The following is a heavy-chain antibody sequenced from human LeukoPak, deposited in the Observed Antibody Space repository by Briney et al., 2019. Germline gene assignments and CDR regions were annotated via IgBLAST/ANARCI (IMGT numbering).Heavy chain of an antibody. CDR2: IYHSGST. D-gene: IGHD5-12*01. J-gene: IGHJ4*02. CDR1: GDSISSRGYY. V-gene: IGHV4-30-2*01. Sequence: KASETLSLTCTVSGDSISSRGYYWSWIRQPPGKGLEWIGYIYHSGSTYYNPSLQSRVTISVDTSKNQFSLKLTSVTAADTAVYYCARDTFGLGIVATTEGDWGQGTLVTVSS. CDR3: ARDTFGLGIVATTEGD.